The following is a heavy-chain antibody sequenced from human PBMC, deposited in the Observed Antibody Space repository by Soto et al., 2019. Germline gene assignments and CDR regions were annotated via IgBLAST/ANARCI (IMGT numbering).Heavy chain of an antibody. CDR3: ARTWRYYYDSSGYYRAGIFDY. D-gene: IGHD3-22*01. V-gene: IGHV4-31*03. J-gene: IGHJ4*02. CDR2: IYYSGST. CDR1: GGSISSGGYY. Sequence: SETLSLTCTVSGGSISSGGYYWSWIRQHPGKGLEWIGYIYYSGSTYYNPSLKSRVTISVDTSKNQFSLKLSSVTAADTAVYYCARTWRYYYDSSGYYRAGIFDYWGQGTLVTVSS.